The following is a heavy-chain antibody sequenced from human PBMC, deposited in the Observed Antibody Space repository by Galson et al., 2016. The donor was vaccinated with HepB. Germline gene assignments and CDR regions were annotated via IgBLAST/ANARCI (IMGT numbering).Heavy chain of an antibody. J-gene: IGHJ6*02. V-gene: IGHV4-38-2*01. Sequence: SETLSLTCAVSGYSINSGYYWGWIRQPPGKGLEWIGGISHNGTTFYKPSLKSRLTISADTFKNQFSLKLTSVTAADTAMYYCARALIEYTLVHLYYYGTDVWGPGTTVTVSS. D-gene: IGHD6-6*01. CDR1: GYSINSGYY. CDR2: ISHNGTT. CDR3: ARALIEYTLVHLYYYGTDV.